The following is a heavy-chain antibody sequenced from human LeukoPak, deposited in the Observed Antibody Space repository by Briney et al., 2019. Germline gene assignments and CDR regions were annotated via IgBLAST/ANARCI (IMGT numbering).Heavy chain of an antibody. J-gene: IGHJ3*02. Sequence: GGSLRLSCVGSGFSFRSHWVNWVRQSPGKGLEWVANIKPDGSDKYYVDSARGQFTVSRDNAKNSAFLQMNSLRAEDTAIYYCATISAQTFDIWGQGTLVSVSS. V-gene: IGHV3-7*01. CDR3: ATISAQTFDI. D-gene: IGHD5-24*01. CDR1: GFSFRSHW. CDR2: IKPDGSDK.